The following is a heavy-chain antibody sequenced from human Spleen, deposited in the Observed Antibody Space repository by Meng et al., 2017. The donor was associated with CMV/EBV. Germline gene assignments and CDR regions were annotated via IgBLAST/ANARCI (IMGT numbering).Heavy chain of an antibody. CDR2: IFDSGTT. Sequence: SETLSLTCNVSGASITTHYWSWLRQPPGKGLEWIGYIFDSGTTNYHPSLKSRVTISVDTSKNQFSLKLSSVTAADTAVYYCARGAGTAAAEDYYYYGMDVWGQGTTVTVSS. CDR1: GASITTHY. CDR3: ARGAGTAAAEDYYYYGMDV. V-gene: IGHV4-59*11. D-gene: IGHD6-13*01. J-gene: IGHJ6*02.